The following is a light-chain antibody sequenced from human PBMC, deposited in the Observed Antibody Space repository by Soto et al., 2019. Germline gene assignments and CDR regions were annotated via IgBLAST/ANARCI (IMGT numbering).Light chain of an antibody. J-gene: IGKJ2*01. CDR1: QSVTNNY. CDR2: SAS. Sequence: EIALTQSPGTLSLSPGERATLSCGASQSVTNNYLAWYQHKPGQAPRLLIYSASTRATGIPDRFSGSGSGTDFALTITRLEPEEFAMYYCQQYGNTPRTFGQGTKLEIK. V-gene: IGKV3-20*01. CDR3: QQYGNTPRT.